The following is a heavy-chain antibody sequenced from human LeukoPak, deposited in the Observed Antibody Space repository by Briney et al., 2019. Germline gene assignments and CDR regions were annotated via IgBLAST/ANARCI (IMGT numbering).Heavy chain of an antibody. Sequence: GGSLRLSCAASGPTFSSYGMHWVRQAPGKGLEWVAVIWYDGSNKYYADSVKGRFTISRDNSKNTLYLQTNSLRAEDTAVYYCAKDLGLEIGAYYYMDVWGKGTTVTVSS. CDR1: GPTFSSYG. D-gene: IGHD3-3*01. CDR2: IWYDGSNK. V-gene: IGHV3-33*06. J-gene: IGHJ6*03. CDR3: AKDLGLEIGAYYYMDV.